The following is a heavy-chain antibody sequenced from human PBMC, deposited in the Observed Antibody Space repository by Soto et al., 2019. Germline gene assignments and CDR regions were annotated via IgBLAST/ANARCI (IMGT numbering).Heavy chain of an antibody. J-gene: IGHJ4*02. V-gene: IGHV3-11*06. Sequence: GGSLRLSCAASGFTFSDYYMSWIRQAPGKALEGGAYISSSSSYTNYAASVKGRFTIPRDNAKNSLYLQMNSLRAEDTAVYYCARFSPTLCGGDCYFDYWGQGTLVTVSS. D-gene: IGHD2-21*02. CDR2: ISSSSSYT. CDR3: ARFSPTLCGGDCYFDY. CDR1: GFTFSDYY.